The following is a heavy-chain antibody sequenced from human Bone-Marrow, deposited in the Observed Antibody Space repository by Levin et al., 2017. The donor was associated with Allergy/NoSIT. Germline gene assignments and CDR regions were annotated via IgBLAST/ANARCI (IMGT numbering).Heavy chain of an antibody. CDR2: IYYSGST. CDR3: ARWRTDAFDI. J-gene: IGHJ3*02. CDR1: GGSISSSSYY. V-gene: IGHV4-39*07. Sequence: SETLSLTCTVSGGSISSSSYYWGWIRQPPGTGLEWIGSIYYSGSTYYNPSLKSRVTISVDTSKNQFSLKLSSVTAADTAVYYCARWRTDAFDIWGQGTMVTVSS. D-gene: IGHD3-3*01.